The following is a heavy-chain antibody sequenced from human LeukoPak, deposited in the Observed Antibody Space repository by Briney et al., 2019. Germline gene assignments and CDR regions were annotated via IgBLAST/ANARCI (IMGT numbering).Heavy chain of an antibody. Sequence: SETLSLTCAVYGGSLSGYYWSWIRQPPGKGLEWIGEINHSGSTNYNPSLKSRVTISVDTSKNQFSLKLSSVTAADTAVYYCARGRVESLWFGELWESTAYYFDYWGQGTLVTVSS. CDR2: INHSGST. J-gene: IGHJ4*02. V-gene: IGHV4-34*01. CDR3: ARGRVESLWFGELWESTAYYFDY. D-gene: IGHD3-10*01. CDR1: GGSLSGYY.